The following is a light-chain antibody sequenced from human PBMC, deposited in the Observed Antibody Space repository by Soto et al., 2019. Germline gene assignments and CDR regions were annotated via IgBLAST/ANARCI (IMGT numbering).Light chain of an antibody. CDR2: KAS. Sequence: DIQMTQSPSTLSASVGDRVTITCRASQSLSSWLAWYQQKPGKAPKLLIYKASSLESGVPSTFSGSGSGTEFTLTISSLQPDDFATYYCQQYNSYPITFGQGTRLEIK. CDR1: QSLSSW. J-gene: IGKJ5*01. V-gene: IGKV1-5*03. CDR3: QQYNSYPIT.